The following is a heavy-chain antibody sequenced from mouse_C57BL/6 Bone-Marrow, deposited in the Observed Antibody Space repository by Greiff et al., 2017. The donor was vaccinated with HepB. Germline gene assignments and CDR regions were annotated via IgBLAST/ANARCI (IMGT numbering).Heavy chain of an antibody. Sequence: EVQLVESGEGLVKPGGYLKLSCAASGFTFSSYAMSWVRQTPEKRLEWVAYISSGGDYIYYADTVKGRFTISRDNARNTLYLQMSSLKSEDTAMYYCTRDHYYGSSSYYFDYWGQGTTLTVSS. CDR1: GFTFSSYA. D-gene: IGHD1-1*01. V-gene: IGHV5-9-1*02. CDR2: ISSGGDYI. J-gene: IGHJ2*01. CDR3: TRDHYYGSSSYYFDY.